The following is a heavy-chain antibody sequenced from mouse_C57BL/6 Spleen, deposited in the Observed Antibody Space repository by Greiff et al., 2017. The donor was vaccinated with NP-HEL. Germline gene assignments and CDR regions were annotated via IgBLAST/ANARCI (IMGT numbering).Heavy chain of an antibody. CDR1: GYAFSSSW. D-gene: IGHD1-1*01. J-gene: IGHJ2*01. CDR2: IYPGDGDT. V-gene: IGHV1-82*01. Sequence: VKLMESGPELVKPGASVKISCKASGYAFSSSWMNWVKQRPGKGLEWIGRIYPGDGDTNYNGKFKGKATLTADKSSSTAYMQLSSLTSEDSAVYYCAEYYYGSLDYWGQGTTLTVSS. CDR3: AEYYYGSLDY.